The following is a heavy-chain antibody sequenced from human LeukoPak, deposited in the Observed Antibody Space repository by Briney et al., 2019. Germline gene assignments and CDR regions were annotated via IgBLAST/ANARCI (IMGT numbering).Heavy chain of an antibody. D-gene: IGHD3-10*01. J-gene: IGHJ6*03. CDR2: INPKTGDT. V-gene: IGHV1-2*02. CDR3: ARDFYVPIRVVGGLEVWYFMDV. Sequence: ASVKVSCKASGYTFTNYHIHWVRQAPGQGLEWMGWINPKTGDTKYAQNFQGRVTMTRDTSISTAYIELSRLRSDDTAIYYCARDFYVPIRVVGGLEVWYFMDVWGKGTTVTVS. CDR1: GYTFTNYH.